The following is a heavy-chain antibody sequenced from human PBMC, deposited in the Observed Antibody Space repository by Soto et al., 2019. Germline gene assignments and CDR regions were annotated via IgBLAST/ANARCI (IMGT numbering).Heavy chain of an antibody. D-gene: IGHD3-16*01. J-gene: IGHJ6*02. CDR1: GYSFTSYW. CDR2: IDPSDSYT. Sequence: GESLKISCKGSGYSFTSYWISWVRQMPGKGLEWMGRIDPSDSYTNYSPSFQGHVTISADKSISTAYLQWSSLKASDTAIYYCTRHVPNMIPYGLDVWGQGTTVTVSS. CDR3: TRHVPNMIPYGLDV. V-gene: IGHV5-10-1*01.